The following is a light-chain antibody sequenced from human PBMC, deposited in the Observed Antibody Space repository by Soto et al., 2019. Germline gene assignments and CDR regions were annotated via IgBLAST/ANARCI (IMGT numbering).Light chain of an antibody. CDR3: ETWDSNSRV. J-gene: IGLJ3*02. CDR2: LEGSGSY. CDR1: SGHSSYI. Sequence: QLVLTQSSSASASLGSSVKLTFTLNSGHSSYIIAWHQQQPGKAPRYLMKLEGSGSYNKGSGVPDRLSGASSGADCYLTISNLQSDDEADYYCETWDSNSRVFGGGTKVTVL. V-gene: IGLV4-60*03.